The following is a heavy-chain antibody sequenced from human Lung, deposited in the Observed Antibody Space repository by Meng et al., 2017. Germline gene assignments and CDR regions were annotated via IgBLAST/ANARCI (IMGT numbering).Heavy chain of an antibody. J-gene: IGHJ4*02. D-gene: IGHD6-25*01. Sequence: VQLGHAGGELKKPGASVKGSCKPSGYNFPDYYIHWVRRAPGQGLEWMGRINPKSGDTHYAQKFQARVTMTGDTSISTAYMELSGLRSDDTAMYYCARDEDISAAGKLFGDYWGQGTLVTVSS. CDR3: ARDEDISAAGKLFGDY. CDR2: INPKSGDT. CDR1: GYNFPDYY. V-gene: IGHV1-2*06.